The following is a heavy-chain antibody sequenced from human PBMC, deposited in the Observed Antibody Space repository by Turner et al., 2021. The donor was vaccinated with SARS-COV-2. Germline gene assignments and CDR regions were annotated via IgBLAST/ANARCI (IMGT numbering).Heavy chain of an antibody. D-gene: IGHD2-2*01. J-gene: IGHJ4*02. CDR3: AKDRVGGPIIVVPAATLDY. V-gene: IGHV3-33*06. Sequence: QVQLVESGGGVVQPGRSLRLSCAASGFTFSSYGMHWVRQAPGKGLEWVAFIWYDGSNKYYADSVKGRFTISRDNSKNTLYLQMNSLRTEDTAVYYCAKDRVGGPIIVVPAATLDYWGQGTLVTVSS. CDR1: GFTFSSYG. CDR2: IWYDGSNK.